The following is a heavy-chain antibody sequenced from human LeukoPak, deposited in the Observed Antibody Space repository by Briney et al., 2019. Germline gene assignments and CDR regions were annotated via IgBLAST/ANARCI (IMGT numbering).Heavy chain of an antibody. Sequence: GGSLRLSCAASGFTFSSYAMSWVRQAPGKGLEWVSAISGSGGSTYYADSVKGRFTSSRDNSKHTLYLQLTSLSPAAAPVYYCAKERGSHFPVSLSWFDPWGQGTLVTVSS. V-gene: IGHV3-23*01. CDR1: GFTFSSYA. CDR2: ISGSGGST. J-gene: IGHJ5*02. CDR3: AKERGSHFPVSLSWFDP. D-gene: IGHD3-10*01.